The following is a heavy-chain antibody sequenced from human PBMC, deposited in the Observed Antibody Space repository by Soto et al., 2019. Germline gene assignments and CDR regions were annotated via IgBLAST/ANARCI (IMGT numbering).Heavy chain of an antibody. CDR2: IIPISDTT. CDR1: GGTFSSYA. D-gene: IGHD2-2*01. CDR3: ARSQGSSTSLEIYYYYYYGMDV. V-gene: IGHV1-69*01. Sequence: QVQLVQSGAEVKKPGSSVKVSCKASGGTFSSYAISWVRQAPGQGLDWMGGIIPISDTTNYAQKFQGRVTITEDESTSTAYMELSSLRSEDTAVYYCARSQGSSTSLEIYYYYYYGMDVWGQGTTVTVSS. J-gene: IGHJ6*02.